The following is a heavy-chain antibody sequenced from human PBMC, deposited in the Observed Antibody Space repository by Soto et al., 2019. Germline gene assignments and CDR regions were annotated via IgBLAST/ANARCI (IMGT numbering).Heavy chain of an antibody. J-gene: IGHJ6*02. CDR3: AKEFGWELQLSHPYYNSGMDV. CDR1: GFTFRSYG. CDR2: MSFDGSNK. V-gene: IGHV3-30*18. Sequence: QVQLVESGGGVVQPGRSLRLSCAASGFTFRSYGMHWVRQAPGKGLEWVALMSFDGSNKYYADSVRGRFTISSDNSKSTLYLQMDILRPEDTAVYYCAKEFGWELQLSHPYYNSGMDVWGQGTTVT. D-gene: IGHD1-1*01.